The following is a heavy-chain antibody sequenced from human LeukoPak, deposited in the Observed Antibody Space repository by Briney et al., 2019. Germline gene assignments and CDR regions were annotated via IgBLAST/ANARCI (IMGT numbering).Heavy chain of an antibody. D-gene: IGHD3-16*01. V-gene: IGHV1-2*02. J-gene: IGHJ4*02. CDR2: INPNSGGP. CDR1: GYTFTGYY. CDR3: ASHLLGGDGDC. Sequence: ASVKVSCKASGYTFTGYYIHWVRQAPREGLEWMGWINPNSGGPNYAQKFQGRVTMTRDTSISTAYMELSRLTSDDTAVYYCASHLLGGDGDCWGQGTLVTVSS.